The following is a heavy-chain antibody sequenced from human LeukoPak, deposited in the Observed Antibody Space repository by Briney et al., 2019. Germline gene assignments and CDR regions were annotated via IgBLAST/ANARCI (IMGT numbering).Heavy chain of an antibody. CDR2: IGGSGNST. V-gene: IGHV3-23*01. D-gene: IGHD3-22*01. J-gene: IGHJ5*02. CDR3: AKEVYDSSDYYSNNWFDP. Sequence: GGTLRLSRAASGYTLRSYAMTGVPQAPGKGREWGSAIGGSGNSTYYEDSVKGRFTNSRDKSKNTLYLQMNSLRAEYTAVYYCAKEVYDSSDYYSNNWFDPWGQGTLVTVSS. CDR1: GYTLRSYA.